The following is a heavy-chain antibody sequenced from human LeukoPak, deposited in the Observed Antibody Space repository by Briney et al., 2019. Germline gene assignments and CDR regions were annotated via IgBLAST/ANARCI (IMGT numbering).Heavy chain of an antibody. CDR1: GFTFSSYAMH. D-gene: IGHD3-22*01. J-gene: IGHJ4*02. CDR3: SRGLDSRKLGY. V-gene: IGHV4-31*02. CDR2: IHPSGRL. Sequence: LRLSCAASGFTFSSYAMHWVRQSPGKGLEWIGSIHPSGRLYNNPSLESRVTISIDTSKNQFSLNLNSVTAADTAVYFCSRGLDSRKLGYWGQGTLVTVSS.